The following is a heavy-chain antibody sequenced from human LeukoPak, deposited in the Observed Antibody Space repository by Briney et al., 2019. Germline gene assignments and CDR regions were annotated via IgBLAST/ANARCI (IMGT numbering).Heavy chain of an antibody. CDR2: ISYDGSDK. D-gene: IGHD6-13*01. V-gene: IGHV3-33*05. CDR1: GFTFTSYD. J-gene: IGHJ4*02. CDR3: AKDLIAAAGTGFFDY. Sequence: GRSLRLSCAASGFTFTSYDMHWVRQAPGKGLGWVAVISYDGSDKYYADSVKGRFTISRDNSKNTLYLRMNSLRAEDTAVYYCAKDLIAAAGTGFFDYWGQGTLVTVSS.